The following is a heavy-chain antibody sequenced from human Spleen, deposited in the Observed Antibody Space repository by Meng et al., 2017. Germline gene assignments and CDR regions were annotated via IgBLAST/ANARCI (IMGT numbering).Heavy chain of an antibody. CDR1: GYNFPDYY. CDR2: INPKSGDT. D-gene: IGHD6-25*01. CDR3: ARDEDISAAGKLFGDY. V-gene: IGHV1-2*06. Sequence: QVQPVQSGAEVKKPGASVKVSCKPSGYNFPDYYIHWVRRAPGQGLEWIGRINPKSGDTHYAQKFQARVTMTGDTSISTAYMELSGLRSDDTAMYYCARDEDISAAGKLFGDYWGQGTLVTVSS. J-gene: IGHJ4*02.